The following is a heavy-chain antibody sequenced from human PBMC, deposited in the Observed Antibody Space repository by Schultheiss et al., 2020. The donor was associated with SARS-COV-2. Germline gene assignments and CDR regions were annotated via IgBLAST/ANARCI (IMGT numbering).Heavy chain of an antibody. Sequence: SETLSLTCAVYGGSFSGYYWSWIRQPPGKGLEWIGYIYYSGSTNYNPSLKSRVTISVDTSKNQFSLKLSSVTAADTAVYYCARHDQYSSSDYWGQGTLVTVSS. CDR1: GGSFSGYY. CDR3: ARHDQYSSSDY. D-gene: IGHD6-6*01. V-gene: IGHV4-59*08. CDR2: IYYSGST. J-gene: IGHJ4*02.